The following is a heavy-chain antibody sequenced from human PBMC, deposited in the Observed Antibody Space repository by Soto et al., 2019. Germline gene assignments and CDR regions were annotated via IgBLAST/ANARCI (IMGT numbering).Heavy chain of an antibody. J-gene: IGHJ4*02. CDR3: ASGIQLWLRRINNGYSG. D-gene: IGHD5-18*01. Sequence: QVQLVQSGAEVKKPESSVKVSCKAPGGTFSTYAISWVGQAPGQGLEWMGGISPMFGTANYAQRFQDRVTITADESTNTVYMELSSLRSEDTAVYFCASGIQLWLRRINNGYSGWGQGTLVTVSS. CDR1: GGTFSTYA. V-gene: IGHV1-69*12. CDR2: ISPMFGTA.